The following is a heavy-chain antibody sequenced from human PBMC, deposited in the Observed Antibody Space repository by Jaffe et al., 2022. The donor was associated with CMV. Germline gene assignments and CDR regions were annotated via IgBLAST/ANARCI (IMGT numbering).Heavy chain of an antibody. J-gene: IGHJ4*02. CDR2: INPNSGGT. CDR3: AREGTLLPLVAAGNFDY. Sequence: QVQLVQSGAEVKKPGASVKVSCKASGYTFTGYYMHWVRQAPGQGLEWMGWINPNSGGTNYAQKFQGRVTMTRDTSISTAYMELSRLRSDDTAVYYCAREGTLLPLVAAGNFDYWGQGTLVTVSS. V-gene: IGHV1-2*02. D-gene: IGHD6-13*01. CDR1: GYTFTGYY.